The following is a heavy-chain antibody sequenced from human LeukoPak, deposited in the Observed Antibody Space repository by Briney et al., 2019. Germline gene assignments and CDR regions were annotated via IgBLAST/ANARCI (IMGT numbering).Heavy chain of an antibody. CDR2: IYHSGST. Sequence: AETLSLTCAVSGGSISSSNWWSWVRQPPGKGLEWIGEIYHSGSTNYNPSLKSRVTISVDKSKNQFSLKLSSVTSADTAVYYCARSVSGNWFDPWGQGTLVTVSS. CDR3: ARSVSGNWFDP. J-gene: IGHJ5*02. CDR1: GGSISSSNW. D-gene: IGHD1-14*01. V-gene: IGHV4-4*02.